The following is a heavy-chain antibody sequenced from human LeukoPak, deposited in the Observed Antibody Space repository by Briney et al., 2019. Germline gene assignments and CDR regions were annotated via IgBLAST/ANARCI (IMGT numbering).Heavy chain of an antibody. CDR2: IIQDGSEK. CDR3: ARDSPGIMIFGVVTPN. V-gene: IGHV3-7*05. Sequence: GGSLRLSCVASGFTFSSFWMSWVRQAPGKGLEWVAKIIQDGSEKYYVDSVKGRFTISRDNAKNSLYLQMNSLRAEDTAVYYCARDSPGIMIFGVVTPNGGQGTLVTVSS. D-gene: IGHD3-3*01. CDR1: GFTFSSFW. J-gene: IGHJ4*02.